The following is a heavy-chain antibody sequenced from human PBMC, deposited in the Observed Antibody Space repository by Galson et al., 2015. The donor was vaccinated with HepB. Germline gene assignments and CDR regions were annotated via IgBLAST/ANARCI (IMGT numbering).Heavy chain of an antibody. CDR1: GFTFSNYV. Sequence: SLRLSCAGSGFTFSNYVISWVRQAPGKGLEWVSGISGSGGSTYYADSVKGRFTVSRDNSKNTLYLQMNGLRAEDTAVYYCAKEEAAFGTRYFQHWGQGTLVTVSS. D-gene: IGHD6-13*01. J-gene: IGHJ1*01. CDR3: AKEEAAFGTRYFQH. CDR2: ISGSGGST. V-gene: IGHV3-23*01.